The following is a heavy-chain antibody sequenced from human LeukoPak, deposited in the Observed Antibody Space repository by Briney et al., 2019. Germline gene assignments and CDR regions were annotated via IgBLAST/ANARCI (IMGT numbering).Heavy chain of an antibody. CDR1: GDSISNYY. CDR3: AGTMIVVAPDAFDI. J-gene: IGHJ3*02. D-gene: IGHD3-22*01. CDR2: IYHSGST. V-gene: IGHV4-59*04. Sequence: SETLSLTCTVSGDSISNYYWSWIRQPAGKRLEWIGSIYHSGSTYYNPSLKSRVTISVDTSKNQFSLKLSSVTAADTAVYYCAGTMIVVAPDAFDIWGQGTMVTVSS.